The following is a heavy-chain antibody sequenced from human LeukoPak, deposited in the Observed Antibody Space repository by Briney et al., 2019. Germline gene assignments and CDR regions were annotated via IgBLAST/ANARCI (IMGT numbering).Heavy chain of an antibody. CDR2: IYNSGNT. V-gene: IGHV4-59*01. J-gene: IGHJ3*02. CDR3: ARYRAFDI. Sequence: AETLSLTCIVSGASITNYYWSWIRQPPGEGLEWIGYIYNSGNTNYNPSLKSRVTISVDTSKNQFSLKLTSVTAADTAVYYCARYRAFDIWGRGTLVTVSS. CDR1: GASITNYY.